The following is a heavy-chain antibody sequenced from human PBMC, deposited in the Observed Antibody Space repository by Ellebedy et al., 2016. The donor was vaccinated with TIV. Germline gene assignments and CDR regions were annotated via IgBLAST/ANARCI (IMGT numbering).Heavy chain of an antibody. CDR1: GFTFSSYS. D-gene: IGHD6-19*01. CDR3: ARDNGGSGWYALWAFDI. V-gene: IGHV3-48*04. J-gene: IGHJ3*02. CDR2: ISSSGSTI. Sequence: GESLKISCAASGFTFSSYSMNWVRQSPGKGLEWVSYISSSGSTIYYADSVTGRFTISRDNAKNSLYLQMNSLRAEDTAVYYCARDNGGSGWYALWAFDIWGQGTMVTVSS.